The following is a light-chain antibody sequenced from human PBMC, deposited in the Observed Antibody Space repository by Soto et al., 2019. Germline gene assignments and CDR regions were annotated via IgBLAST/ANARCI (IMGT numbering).Light chain of an antibody. CDR1: QTISSND. Sequence: EIVLTQSPGTLSVSPGERATLSCRASQTISSNDSAWYQQKPGQAPSLLIYGTSSMATGIPDRVSGSGSWTDFTLTISRLEPEDSAIYYCQQYVSWTFGQGTKVEIK. CDR2: GTS. V-gene: IGKV3-20*01. J-gene: IGKJ1*01. CDR3: QQYVSWT.